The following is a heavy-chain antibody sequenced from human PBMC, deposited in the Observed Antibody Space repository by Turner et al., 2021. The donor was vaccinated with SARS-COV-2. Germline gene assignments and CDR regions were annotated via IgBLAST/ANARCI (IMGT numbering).Heavy chain of an antibody. CDR2: ITGGGDAI. V-gene: IGHV3-23*01. J-gene: IGHJ6*02. Sequence: EVQLLESGGGLVQPGGSLGLPCVASGFTFRNYAMSWVRQGPGKGLGWVSSITGGGDAIIYADSVRGRFTISRDNSKSTLHLQMNSLSAEDTAVYHCAKAGGIFADWSWLDAWGQGSTVTVSS. CDR3: AKAGGIFADWSWLDA. CDR1: GFTFRNYA. D-gene: IGHD3-3*01.